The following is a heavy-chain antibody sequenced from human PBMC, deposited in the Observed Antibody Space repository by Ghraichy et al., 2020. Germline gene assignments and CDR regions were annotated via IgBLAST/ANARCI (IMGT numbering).Heavy chain of an antibody. CDR1: GFTYNSYG. D-gene: IGHD3-22*01. V-gene: IGHV3-30*18. J-gene: IGHJ4*02. CDR2: VSYDGSNE. CDR3: AKDKDPYDRRGYHDY. Sequence: LSLTCAASGFTYNSYGMHWVRQAPGKGLEWVAGVSYDGSNEYYADSVKGRFAISRDNSKKTLYLQMNSLRPEDTAVYYCAKDKDPYDRRGYHDYWGQGTLVTVSS.